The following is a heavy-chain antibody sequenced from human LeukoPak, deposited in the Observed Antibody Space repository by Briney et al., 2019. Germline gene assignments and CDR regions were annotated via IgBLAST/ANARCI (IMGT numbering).Heavy chain of an antibody. D-gene: IGHD3-3*01. CDR1: GFTLSSNA. V-gene: IGHV3-23*01. Sequence: GGSLRLSCAASGFTLSSNAMSWVRQAPGKGPEWVSAISGSGVTTYYADSVKGRFTISRDNSKNTLFLQMNSLRAEDTAVYYCTTGSIFGVVTYAEDYWGQGTLVTVSS. CDR3: TTGSIFGVVTYAEDY. J-gene: IGHJ4*02. CDR2: ISGSGVTT.